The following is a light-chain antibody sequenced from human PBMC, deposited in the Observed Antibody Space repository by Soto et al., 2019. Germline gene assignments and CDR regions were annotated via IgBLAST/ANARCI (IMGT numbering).Light chain of an antibody. CDR2: KAS. CDR3: QQYNSYPWT. V-gene: IGKV1-5*03. J-gene: IGKJ1*01. CDR1: QSISSW. Sequence: DIQMTQSPSTLCASVGDRFSITCRASQSISSWLAWYQQKPGKATKLLIYKASSLESGVPSRFSGSGSGTEFTLTISSLQPDDFATYYCQQYNSYPWTFGQGTKVDIK.